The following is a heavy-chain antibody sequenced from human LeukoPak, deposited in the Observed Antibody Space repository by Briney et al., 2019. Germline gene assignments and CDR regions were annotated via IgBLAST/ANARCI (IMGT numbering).Heavy chain of an antibody. V-gene: IGHV4-59*01. Sequence: SETLSLTCTVSGGSISSYYWSWIRQPPGKGLEWIACISYSGSTKYNPSLKSRVTMSIDTPEKQFSLRLSSVTAADTAVYFCAGGGYCSSSSCFAPLLDWWGQGTLVTVSP. CDR2: ISYSGST. J-gene: IGHJ4*02. D-gene: IGHD2-2*01. CDR1: GGSISSYY. CDR3: AGGGYCSSSSCFAPLLDW.